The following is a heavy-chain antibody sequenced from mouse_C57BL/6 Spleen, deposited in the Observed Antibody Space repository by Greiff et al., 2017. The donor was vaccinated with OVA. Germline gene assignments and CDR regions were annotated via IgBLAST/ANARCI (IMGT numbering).Heavy chain of an antibody. V-gene: IGHV1-69*01. D-gene: IGHD4-1*01. CDR3: ARLLGHEAWFAY. CDR2: IDPSDSYT. CDR1: GYTFTSYW. J-gene: IGHJ3*01. Sequence: QVQLQQPGAELVMPGASVKLSCKASGYTFTSYWMHWVKQRPGQGLEWIGEIDPSDSYTNYNQKFKGKSTLTVDKSSSTAYMQLSSLTSEDSAVYYCARLLGHEAWFAYWGQGTLVTVSA.